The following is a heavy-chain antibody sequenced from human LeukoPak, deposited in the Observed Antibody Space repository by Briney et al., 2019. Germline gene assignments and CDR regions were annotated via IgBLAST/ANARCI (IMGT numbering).Heavy chain of an antibody. V-gene: IGHV3-33*01. D-gene: IGHD5-24*01. J-gene: IGHJ2*01. CDR3: ARIRDGYNWYLDL. Sequence: GGPLRLSCAASGFTFRSYGMHWVRQAPGKGLEWVAVIWYDGSSQFYADSVKGRFTISRDNSKNTLYLQMNNLRAEDTAVYYCARIRDGYNWYLDLWGRGTLVTVSP. CDR2: IWYDGSSQ. CDR1: GFTFRSYG.